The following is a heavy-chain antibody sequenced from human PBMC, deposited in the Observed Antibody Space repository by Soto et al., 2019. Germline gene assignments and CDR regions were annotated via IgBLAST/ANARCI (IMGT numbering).Heavy chain of an antibody. J-gene: IGHJ4*02. V-gene: IGHV4-61*01. CDR3: ARDGRGYSSGWLHFDY. CDR1: GGSVSSGSYY. D-gene: IGHD6-19*01. CDR2: IYYSGST. Sequence: QVQLQESGPGLVKPSETLSLTCTVSGGSVSSGSYYWSWIRQPPGKGLEWIGYIYYSGSTNYNPSLKSRVTISVDTYKNQFSLKLSSVTAADTAVYYCARDGRGYSSGWLHFDYWGQGTLVTVSS.